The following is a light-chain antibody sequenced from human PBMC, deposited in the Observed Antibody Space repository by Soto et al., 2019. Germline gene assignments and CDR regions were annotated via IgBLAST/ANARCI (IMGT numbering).Light chain of an antibody. CDR3: CSYAGPSTVVI. Sequence: QSALTQPASVSGSPGQSITISCTGPYSDVGSWNLVSWYQQYPGKAPKLVIFGVSERPSGISNRFSGSKSGNTASLTIFGLQAEDEAVYYCCSYAGPSTVVIFGGGPKLTVL. CDR2: GVS. V-gene: IGLV2-23*02. CDR1: YSDVGSWNL. J-gene: IGLJ2*01.